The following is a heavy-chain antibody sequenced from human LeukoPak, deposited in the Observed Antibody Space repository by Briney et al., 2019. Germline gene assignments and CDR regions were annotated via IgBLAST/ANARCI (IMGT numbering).Heavy chain of an antibody. V-gene: IGHV4-61*08. CDR2: IYYSGST. Sequence: SQTLSLTCTVSGGSISSGGYYWSWIRQPPGKGLEWIGYIYYSGSTNYNPSLKSRVTISVDTSKNQFSLKLSSVTAADTAVYYCARDFRNDAFDIWGQGTMVTVSS. CDR3: ARDFRNDAFDI. CDR1: GGSISSGGYY. D-gene: IGHD1-1*01. J-gene: IGHJ3*02.